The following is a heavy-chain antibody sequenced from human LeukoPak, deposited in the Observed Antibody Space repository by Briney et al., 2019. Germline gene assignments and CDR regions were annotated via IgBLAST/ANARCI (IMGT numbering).Heavy chain of an antibody. CDR2: IVPTLGIA. CDR1: GGTFSSYA. V-gene: IGHV1-69*04. CDR3: ARDEWRVRGSGSYYYFGMDV. Sequence: SVKVSCKASGGTFSSYAISWVRQAPGQGLEWMGRIVPTLGIANYAQKFHGRVTITADKSTSTAYMELRSLRSEDTAVYYCARDEWRVRGSGSYYYFGMDVWGQGTTVTVSS. J-gene: IGHJ6*02. D-gene: IGHD3-10*01.